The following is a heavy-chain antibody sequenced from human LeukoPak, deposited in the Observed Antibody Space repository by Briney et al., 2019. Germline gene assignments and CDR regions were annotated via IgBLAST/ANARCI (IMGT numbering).Heavy chain of an antibody. CDR1: GGTFSSYA. J-gene: IGHJ4*02. CDR2: IIPIFGTA. D-gene: IGHD2-2*01. Sequence: SVKVSCKASGGTFSSYALSWVRQAPGQGLEWMGGIIPIFGTANYAQKFQGRVTITADESTSTAYMELSSLRSEDTAVYYCAAVVPAVMGYFDYWGQGTLVTVSS. CDR3: AAVVPAVMGYFDY. V-gene: IGHV1-69*13.